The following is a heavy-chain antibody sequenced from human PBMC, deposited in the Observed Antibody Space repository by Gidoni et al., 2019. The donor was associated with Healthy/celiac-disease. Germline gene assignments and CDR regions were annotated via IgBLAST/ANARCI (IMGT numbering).Heavy chain of an antibody. CDR3: AREYSSSSGEDFDY. V-gene: IGHV3-21*01. J-gene: IGHJ4*02. D-gene: IGHD6-6*01. CDR2: ISSSSSYI. CDR1: GLPFSSYS. Sequence: EVQLVESGGGLVKPGGSLRLSCAAYGLPFSSYSMNWVRQDPGKGLEWVSSISSSSSYIYYADSVKGRFTISRDNAKNSLYLQMNSLRAEDTAVYYCAREYSSSSGEDFDYWGQGTLVTVSS.